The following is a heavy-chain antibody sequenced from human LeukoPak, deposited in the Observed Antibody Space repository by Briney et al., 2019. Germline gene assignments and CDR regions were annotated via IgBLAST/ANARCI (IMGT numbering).Heavy chain of an antibody. J-gene: IGHJ4*02. D-gene: IGHD6-19*01. CDR1: GFTVSSNY. CDR3: ARDSGSSGWYGDFDY. Sequence: GGSLRLSCAASGFTVSSNYMSRVRQAPGKGLEWVSVIYSGGSTYYADSVKGRFTISRDNSKNTLYLQMNSLRAEDTAVYYCARDSGSSGWYGDFDYWGQGTLVTVSS. V-gene: IGHV3-66*01. CDR2: IYSGGST.